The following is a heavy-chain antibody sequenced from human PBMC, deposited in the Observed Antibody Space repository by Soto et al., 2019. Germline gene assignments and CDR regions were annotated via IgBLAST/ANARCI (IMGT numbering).Heavy chain of an antibody. V-gene: IGHV4-59*08. CDR2: IYYSGST. CDR3: ARLQQQPVKYYYYYYMDV. CDR1: GGSISGYY. J-gene: IGHJ6*03. D-gene: IGHD6-13*01. Sequence: SETLSLTCTVSGGSISGYYWSWIRQPPGKGLEWIGYIYYSGSTNYNPSLKSRVTLSVDTSKNQFSLKLSSVTAADTAVYYCARLQQQPVKYYYYYYMDVWGKGTTVTVSS.